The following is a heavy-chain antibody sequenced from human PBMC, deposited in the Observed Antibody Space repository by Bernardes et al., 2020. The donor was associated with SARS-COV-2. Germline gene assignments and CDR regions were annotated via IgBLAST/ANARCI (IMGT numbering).Heavy chain of an antibody. CDR3: THRVGSERHDYYDAAGYHSWFDP. D-gene: IGHD3-22*01. CDR1: GFSLSTTGVG. J-gene: IGHJ5*02. V-gene: IGHV2-5*02. CDR2: IYWDDDK. Sequence: SGPTLVKPTQTLTLTCTFSGFSLSTTGVGVGWVRQPPGEALEWLALIYWDDDKRYSPSLRNRLTITKDASKNQVVLTMTNMDPADTATYYCTHRVGSERHDYYDAAGYHSWFDPWGQGTLVTVSS.